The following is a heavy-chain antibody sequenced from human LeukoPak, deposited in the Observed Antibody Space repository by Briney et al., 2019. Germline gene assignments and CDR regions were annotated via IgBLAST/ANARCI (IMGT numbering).Heavy chain of an antibody. Sequence: GGSLRLSCAASGFTFSNYSMNWVRQAPGKGLEWVSCISTGSTYIYYADSVKGRFTISRDNAKNSLYLQMNSLRAEDTAVYYCARARVPFKRCSYGMDVWGKGTTVTVSS. CDR3: ARARVPFKRCSYGMDV. D-gene: IGHD4/OR15-4a*01. J-gene: IGHJ6*04. CDR1: GFTFSNYS. V-gene: IGHV3-21*01. CDR2: ISTGSTYI.